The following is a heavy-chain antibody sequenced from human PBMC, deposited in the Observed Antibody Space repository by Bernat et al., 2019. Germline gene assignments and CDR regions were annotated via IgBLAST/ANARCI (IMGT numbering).Heavy chain of an antibody. V-gene: IGHV5-51*01. D-gene: IGHD6-19*01. CDR2: IYPSDSNT. CDR1: GYSFTTSW. CDR3: AAKMSGGWYDAFDV. J-gene: IGHJ3*01. Sequence: EVQLVQSGAEVNKPGESLKISCKGSGYSFTTSWIGWVRQTPGKGLEWMGIIYPSDSNTRYSPSFQGQVIISVDRTISTAYLQWSSLKASDTDIYYCAAKMSGGWYDAFDVWGHGTMVTVSS.